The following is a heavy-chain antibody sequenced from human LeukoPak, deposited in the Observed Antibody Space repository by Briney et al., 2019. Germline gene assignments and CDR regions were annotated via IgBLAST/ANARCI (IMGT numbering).Heavy chain of an antibody. CDR1: GFTFSSYG. Sequence: PGGSLRLSCAASGFTFSSYGMHWVRQAPGKGLEWVAVIWYDGSNKYYADSVKGRFTISRDNAKNSLYLQMNSLRAEDTAAYYCARDMRGAATPLPLDWFDPWGQGTLVTVSS. D-gene: IGHD2-15*01. CDR3: ARDMRGAATPLPLDWFDP. J-gene: IGHJ5*02. V-gene: IGHV3-33*01. CDR2: IWYDGSNK.